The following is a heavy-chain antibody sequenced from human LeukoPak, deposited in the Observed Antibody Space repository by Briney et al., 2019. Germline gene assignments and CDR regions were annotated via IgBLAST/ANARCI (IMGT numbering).Heavy chain of an antibody. J-gene: IGHJ4*02. D-gene: IGHD3-22*01. V-gene: IGHV4-31*03. CDR2: IYYSGST. Sequence: PSETLSLTCTVSGGSISSGGYYWSWIRQHPGKGLEWIGSIYYSGSTFYNPSLKSRLSISVDTSKNQFSLELSSVTAADTAMYYCARVGLSLIYDSSAYFPNYFDYWGQGTLVTVSS. CDR3: ARVGLSLIYDSSAYFPNYFDY. CDR1: GGSISSGGYY.